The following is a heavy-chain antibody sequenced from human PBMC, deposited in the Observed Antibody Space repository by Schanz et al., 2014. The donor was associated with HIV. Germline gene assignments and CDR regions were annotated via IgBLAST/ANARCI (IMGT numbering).Heavy chain of an antibody. Sequence: QVQLVESGGGVVQPGRSLRLSCAASGFTFSGYGMHWVRQAPGKGLEWVAVISYDGSNKYYADSVKGRFTISRDNSKNTLYLQMNSLRAEETAVYYCARDNRGDYYLDSWGQGTLVTVSS. J-gene: IGHJ1*01. D-gene: IGHD4-17*01. CDR2: ISYDGSNK. V-gene: IGHV3-30*03. CDR3: ARDNRGDYYLDS. CDR1: GFTFSGYG.